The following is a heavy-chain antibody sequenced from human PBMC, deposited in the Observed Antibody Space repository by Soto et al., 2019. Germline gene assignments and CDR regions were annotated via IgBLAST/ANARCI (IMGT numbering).Heavy chain of an antibody. CDR3: ARGRYGDY. D-gene: IGHD1-1*01. CDR2: ISAHNGNT. V-gene: IGHV1-18*01. Sequence: QVHLVQSGAEVKKPGASVKVSCKGSGYAFTTYGITWARQAPGQGRGWMGWISAHNGNTNYAQKLQGRVTVTRDTSTSTAYMELRSLRSDDTAVYYCARGRYGDYWGQGALVTVSS. CDR1: GYAFTTYG. J-gene: IGHJ4*02.